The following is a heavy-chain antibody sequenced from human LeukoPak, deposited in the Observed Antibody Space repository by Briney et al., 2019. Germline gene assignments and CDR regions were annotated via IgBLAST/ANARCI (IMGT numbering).Heavy chain of an antibody. CDR1: GGSISSYY. CDR2: IYYSGST. Sequence: SETLSLTCTVSGGSISSYYWSWIRQPPGKGLEWIGYIYYSGSTNYNPSLKSRVTISVDTSKNQFSLKLSSVTAADTAVYYCARYHYDILTGYYKHFDYWSQGTLVTVSS. D-gene: IGHD3-9*01. J-gene: IGHJ4*02. V-gene: IGHV4-59*01. CDR3: ARYHYDILTGYYKHFDY.